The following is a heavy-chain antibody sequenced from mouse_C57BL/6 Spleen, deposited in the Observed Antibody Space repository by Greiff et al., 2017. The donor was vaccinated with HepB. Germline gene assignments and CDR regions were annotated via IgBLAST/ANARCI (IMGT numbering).Heavy chain of an antibody. CDR2: IYPSDSET. V-gene: IGHV1-61*01. Sequence: QVQLQQPGAELVRPGSSVKLSCKASGYTFTSYWMDWVKQRPGQGLEWIGNIYPSDSETHYNQKFKDKATLTVDKSSSTAYMQLSSLTSEDSAVYYCARSGSSYDYWGQGTTLTVSS. CDR1: GYTFTSYW. J-gene: IGHJ2*01. CDR3: ARSGSSYDY. D-gene: IGHD1-1*01.